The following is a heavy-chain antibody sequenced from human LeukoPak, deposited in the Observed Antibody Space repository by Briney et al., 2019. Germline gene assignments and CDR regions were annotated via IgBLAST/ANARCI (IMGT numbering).Heavy chain of an antibody. Sequence: PSETLSLTCTVSGGSISSSSYYWGWIRQPPGKGLEWIGSIYYSGSTYYNPSLESRVTISVDTSKNQFSLKLSSVTAADTAVYYCARDLPYGSGSGFWGQGTLVTVSS. D-gene: IGHD3-10*01. J-gene: IGHJ4*02. CDR3: ARDLPYGSGSGF. CDR2: IYYSGST. CDR1: GGSISSSSYY. V-gene: IGHV4-39*02.